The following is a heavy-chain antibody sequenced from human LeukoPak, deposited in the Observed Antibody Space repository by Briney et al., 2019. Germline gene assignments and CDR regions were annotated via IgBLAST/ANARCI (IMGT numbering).Heavy chain of an antibody. CDR2: IYTSGST. J-gene: IGHJ6*03. V-gene: IGHV4-61*02. CDR1: GGSISSGSYY. D-gene: IGHD2-15*01. Sequence: SETLSLTCTVSGGSISSGSYYWSWIRQPAGKGLEWIGRIYTSGSTNYNPSLKSRVTISVDTSKNRFSLKLSSVTAADTAVYYCARSRFNCSGGSCYSGSYYYYMDVWGKGTTVTISS. CDR3: ARSRFNCSGGSCYSGSYYYYMDV.